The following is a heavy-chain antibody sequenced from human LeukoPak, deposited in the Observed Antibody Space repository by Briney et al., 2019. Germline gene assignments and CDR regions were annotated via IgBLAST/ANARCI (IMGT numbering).Heavy chain of an antibody. V-gene: IGHV3-48*03. CDR2: ISNSGSTI. CDR3: ARYPSGGYYFDY. CDR1: GFTFSSYE. D-gene: IGHD2-8*02. Sequence: GGSLRLSCAASGFTFSSYEMKWIRQAPGKGLEWVSYISNSGSTIYYADSVKGRYTISRDNAKNSLYLQMNSLRAEDTAVYYCARYPSGGYYFDYWGQGTLVTVSS. J-gene: IGHJ4*02.